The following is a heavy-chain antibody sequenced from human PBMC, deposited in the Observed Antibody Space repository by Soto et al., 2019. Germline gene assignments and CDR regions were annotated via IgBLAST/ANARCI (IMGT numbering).Heavy chain of an antibody. CDR3: ARVSGSSWYVGWFDP. CDR1: GFTVSSNY. D-gene: IGHD6-13*01. Sequence: EVQLVESGGGLVQPGGSLRLSCAASGFTVSSNYMSWVRQAPGKGLEWVSGIYSGGSTYYADSVKGRFTICRDNSKKTLYLQMNSRRAEDTAVYYCARVSGSSWYVGWFDPWGQGTLVTVSS. CDR2: IYSGGST. J-gene: IGHJ5*02. V-gene: IGHV3-66*01.